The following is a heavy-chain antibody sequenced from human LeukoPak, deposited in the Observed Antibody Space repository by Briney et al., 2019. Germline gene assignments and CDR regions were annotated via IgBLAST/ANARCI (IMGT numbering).Heavy chain of an antibody. CDR1: GFSLSTNEMR. CDR3: ARTTAVATFDY. D-gene: IGHD4-17*01. Sequence: SGPALVKPTQTLTLTCTFSGFSLSTNEMRVSWIRQPPGKALEGLARIDWDDDKFYRTSLKTRLTISKDTSKNRVVLTMTDMDPVDTATYYCARTTAVATFDYWGQGTLVTVSS. CDR2: IDWDDDK. V-gene: IGHV2-70*04. J-gene: IGHJ4*02.